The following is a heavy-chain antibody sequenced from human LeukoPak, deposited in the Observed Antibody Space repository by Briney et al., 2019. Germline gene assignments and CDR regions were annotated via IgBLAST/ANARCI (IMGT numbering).Heavy chain of an antibody. D-gene: IGHD6-13*01. J-gene: IGHJ4*02. CDR2: IKEDGSVK. Sequence: PGGSLRLSCAASGFTFSNYWMSWVRQAPGKGLEWVANIKEDGSVKYYVDSVKGRFRISRDNAKNSLYLQMNTLRAEDTALYYCAREAAAEGDCWGQGTLVTVSS. CDR1: GFTFSNYW. CDR3: AREAAAEGDC. V-gene: IGHV3-7*04.